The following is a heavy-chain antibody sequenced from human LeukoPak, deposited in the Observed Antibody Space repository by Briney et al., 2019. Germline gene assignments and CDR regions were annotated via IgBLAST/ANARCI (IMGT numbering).Heavy chain of an antibody. D-gene: IGHD2-15*01. V-gene: IGHV3-9*01. J-gene: IGHJ4*02. CDR2: ISWNSGSI. CDR1: GFNFDDYA. CDR3: AKGFSGDRARGPDY. Sequence: GGSLRLSCVASGFNFDDYAMHWVRQAPGKGLEWVSGISWNSGSIGYADSGKGRFTISRDNAKNSLYLQMNSLRAEDTALYYCAKGFSGDRARGPDYWGQGTLVTVSS.